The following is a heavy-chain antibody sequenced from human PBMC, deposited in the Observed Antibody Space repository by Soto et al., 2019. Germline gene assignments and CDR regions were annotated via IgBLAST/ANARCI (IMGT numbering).Heavy chain of an antibody. V-gene: IGHV3-NL1*01. CDR2: INSDGSST. D-gene: IGHD2-15*01. CDR1: GFTFSSYG. Sequence: GGSLRLSCAASGFTFSSYGMHWVRQAPGKGLEWVAVINSDGSSTSYADSVKGRFTISRDNAKNTLYLQMNSLRAEDTAVYYCAKDVGYCSGGSCYSSHYYYGMDVWGQGTTVTVSS. CDR3: AKDVGYCSGGSCYSSHYYYGMDV. J-gene: IGHJ6*02.